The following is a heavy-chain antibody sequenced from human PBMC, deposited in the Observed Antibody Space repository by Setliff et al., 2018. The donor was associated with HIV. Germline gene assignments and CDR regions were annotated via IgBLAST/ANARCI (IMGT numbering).Heavy chain of an antibody. D-gene: IGHD6-19*01. V-gene: IGHV1-46*02. J-gene: IGHJ5*02. CDR2: ISPFDDTT. CDR3: ALDLPGPAITSGWMKNWFDP. CDR1: GYYFNIDY. Sequence: ASVKVSCKTFGYYFNIDYLHWVRQAPGQGLEWMGIISPFDDTTNYAQKFRGRVTMTRDTSTNTVYMELSGLRSEDTALYYCALDLPGPAITSGWMKNWFDPWGQGTRVTVPQ.